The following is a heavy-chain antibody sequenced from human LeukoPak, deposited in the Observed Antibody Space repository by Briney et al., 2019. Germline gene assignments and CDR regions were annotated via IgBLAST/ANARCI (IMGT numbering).Heavy chain of an antibody. CDR2: ISSDGSNT. CDR3: AGGTTGTTGVVSYFDY. CDR1: GFTFSSYA. V-gene: IGHV3-30*04. D-gene: IGHD1-1*01. J-gene: IGHJ4*02. Sequence: GGSLRLSCAASGFTFSSYAMHWVRQAPGKGLEWAAVISSDGSNTYYADSVKGRFTISRDNSKNTLYLQMNSLRAEDTAVYYCAGGTTGTTGVVSYFDYWGQGTLVTVSS.